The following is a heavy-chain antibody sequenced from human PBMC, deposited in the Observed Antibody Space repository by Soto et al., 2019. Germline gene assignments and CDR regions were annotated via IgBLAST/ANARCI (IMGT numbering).Heavy chain of an antibody. J-gene: IGHJ5*02. CDR2: IYYSGST. D-gene: IGHD3-10*01. CDR3: ARDGAEWFGARGLDP. CDR1: GGSVSSGSYY. V-gene: IGHV4-61*01. Sequence: KASETLSLTCTVSGGSVSSGSYYWSWIRQPPGKGLEWIGYIYYSGSTNYNPSLKSRVTISVDTSKNQFSLKLSSVTAADTAVYYCARDGAEWFGARGLDPWGQGTLVTVSS.